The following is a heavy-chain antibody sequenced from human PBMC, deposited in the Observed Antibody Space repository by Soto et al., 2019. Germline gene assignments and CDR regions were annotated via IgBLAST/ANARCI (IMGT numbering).Heavy chain of an antibody. CDR2: ISAYNGNT. V-gene: IGHV1-18*01. Sequence: QVQLVQSGAEVKKPGASVKVSCKASGYTFTSYGISWVRQAPGQGLEWMGWISAYNGNTNYAQKLQGRVTMTTDTATSTAYMELRSLRSDDTAVYYCARLARGFGERANWFDPWGQGTLVTVSS. J-gene: IGHJ5*02. CDR3: ARLARGFGERANWFDP. D-gene: IGHD3-10*01. CDR1: GYTFTSYG.